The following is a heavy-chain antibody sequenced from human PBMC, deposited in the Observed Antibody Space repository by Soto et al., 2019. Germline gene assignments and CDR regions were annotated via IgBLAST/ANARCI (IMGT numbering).Heavy chain of an antibody. CDR1: GYNFTSYW. Sequence: GESLKISCKGSGYNFTSYWIGWVRQMPGKGLEWMGIIYPGDSDTRYSPSFQGQVTISADKSISTAYLQWSNLKASDTAMYYCARIPTNGDYYYYGMDVWGQGTTVTVSS. V-gene: IGHV5-51*01. CDR3: ARIPTNGDYYYYGMDV. J-gene: IGHJ6*02. CDR2: IYPGDSDT. D-gene: IGHD3-10*01.